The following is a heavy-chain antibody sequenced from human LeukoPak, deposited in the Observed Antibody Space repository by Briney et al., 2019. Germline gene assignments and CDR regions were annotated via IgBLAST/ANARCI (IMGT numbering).Heavy chain of an antibody. CDR1: GFTVSSNY. CDR2: IYSGGST. Sequence: GGSLRLSCAASGFTVSSNYMSWVRQAPGKGLEWVSVIYSGGSTYYADSVKVRFTISRDNSKNTLYLQMSRLRAEDTAVYYCAGQAVTTYGYGMDVWGQGNTVTVSS. D-gene: IGHD4-17*01. J-gene: IGHJ6*02. CDR3: AGQAVTTYGYGMDV. V-gene: IGHV3-66*04.